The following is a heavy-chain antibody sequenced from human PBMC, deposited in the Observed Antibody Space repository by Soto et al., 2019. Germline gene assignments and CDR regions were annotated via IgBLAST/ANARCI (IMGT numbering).Heavy chain of an antibody. D-gene: IGHD3-9*01. J-gene: IGHJ5*02. CDR1: GASISSGDDY. CDR3: GRHGNYDIGWFDP. V-gene: IGHV4-30-4*01. CDR2: THYSGSV. Sequence: SETLSLTCTVSGASISSGDDYWSWIRQPPGKGLEWIGYTHYSGSVNYNPSLKSRVTISADASRSHVALILKSVTAADTAVYYCGRHGNYDIGWFDPWGQGILVTVS.